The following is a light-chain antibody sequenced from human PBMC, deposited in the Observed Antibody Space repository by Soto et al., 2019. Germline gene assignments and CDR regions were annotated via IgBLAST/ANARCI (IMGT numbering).Light chain of an antibody. CDR1: SSDVGSYTL. Sequence: QSALTQPASVSGSPGQSITISCTGTSSDVGSYTLVSWYQQHPGKGPKLMIYEGSKRPSGVSNRFSGSKSGTTASLTISGLQAEDEADYYCCSYAGYSTFVFGTGTKLTVL. J-gene: IGLJ1*01. CDR2: EGS. V-gene: IGLV2-23*01. CDR3: CSYAGYSTFV.